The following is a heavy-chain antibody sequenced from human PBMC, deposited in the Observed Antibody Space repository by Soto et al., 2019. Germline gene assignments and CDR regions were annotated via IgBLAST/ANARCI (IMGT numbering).Heavy chain of an antibody. CDR1: GFTFNSYW. J-gene: IGHJ4*02. CDR3: VRGYFYDNAGPYFDY. Sequence: PGGSLRLSCAASGFTFNSYWMHWVRQAPGKGPVWVSRISGDGSQTRYADSVQGRFTISRDNAKSTLYLQMNSPRAEDTAVYYSVRGYFYDNAGPYFDYWGQGTLVTVSS. CDR2: ISGDGSQT. V-gene: IGHV3-74*01. D-gene: IGHD3-22*01.